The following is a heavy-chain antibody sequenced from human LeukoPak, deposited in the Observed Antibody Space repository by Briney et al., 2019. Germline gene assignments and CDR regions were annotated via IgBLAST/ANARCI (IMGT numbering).Heavy chain of an antibody. CDR1: GYSISSGYY. V-gene: IGHV4-38-2*02. Sequence: SETLSLTCTVSGYSISSGYYWGWIRQPPGQGLEWIGSIYHSGSTYYNPSLKSRVTISVDTSKNQFSLKLSSVTAADTAVYYCARLIPASYDYVWGSYRLNWFDPWGQGTLVTVSS. CDR3: ARLIPASYDYVWGSYRLNWFDP. D-gene: IGHD3-16*02. CDR2: IYHSGST. J-gene: IGHJ5*02.